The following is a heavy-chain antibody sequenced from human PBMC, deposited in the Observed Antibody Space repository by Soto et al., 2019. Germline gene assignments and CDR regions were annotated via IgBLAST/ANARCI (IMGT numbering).Heavy chain of an antibody. J-gene: IGHJ4*02. CDR3: TRALSGSCY. CDR2: ISSSSAYI. V-gene: IGHV3-21*01. D-gene: IGHD2-15*01. CDR1: GLTLVSSG. Sequence: PGCSPRLSCAATGLTLVSSGMNWVRQAPGKGLEWVSSISSSSAYIHYANSVKGRFTISRDNAENSLYLQMNSLRVEDTALYYGTRALSGSCYWGQGTLVTVSS.